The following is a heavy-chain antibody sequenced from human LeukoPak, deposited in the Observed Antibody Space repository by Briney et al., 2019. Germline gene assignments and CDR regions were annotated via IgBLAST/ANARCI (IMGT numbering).Heavy chain of an antibody. Sequence: SETLSLTCTVSGGSISSYYWSWIRQPPGKGLEWIGYIYYSGSTNYNPSLKSRVTISLDTSKNQFSLKLSSVTTADTAVYYCARRVDDILTGYDWFDPWGQGTLVTVSS. D-gene: IGHD3-9*01. J-gene: IGHJ5*02. CDR3: ARRVDDILTGYDWFDP. CDR2: IYYSGST. CDR1: GGSISSYY. V-gene: IGHV4-59*08.